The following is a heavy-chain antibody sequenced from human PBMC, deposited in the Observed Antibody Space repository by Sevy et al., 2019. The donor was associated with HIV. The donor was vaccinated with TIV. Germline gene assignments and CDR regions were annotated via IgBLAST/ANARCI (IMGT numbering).Heavy chain of an antibody. CDR3: ARDFCSGGSCYSAFVY. J-gene: IGHJ4*02. CDR2: VNTASGDT. CDR1: GYTFNNYI. V-gene: IGHV1-3*04. Sequence: ASVKVSCKGSGYTFNNYIIYWVRQAPGQSLEWMGWVNTASGDTKYSQKFQGRVIITTDTSARTVYMELNNLRSEDTAFYFCARDFCSGGSCYSAFVYWGRGTLVTVSS. D-gene: IGHD2-15*01.